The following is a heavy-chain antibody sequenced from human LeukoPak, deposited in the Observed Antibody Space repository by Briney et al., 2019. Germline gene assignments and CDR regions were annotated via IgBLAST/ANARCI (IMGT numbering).Heavy chain of an antibody. V-gene: IGHV4-34*01. Sequence: SETLSLTCAVYGGSFSGYYWSWIRQPPGKGLEWIGEINHSGSTNYNPSLKSRVTMSVDTSKNQFSLKLSSVTAADTAVYYCAKIKTTFGVVTHAFDIWGQGTIVTVSP. J-gene: IGHJ3*02. CDR3: AKIKTTFGVVTHAFDI. D-gene: IGHD3-3*01. CDR1: GGSFSGYY. CDR2: INHSGST.